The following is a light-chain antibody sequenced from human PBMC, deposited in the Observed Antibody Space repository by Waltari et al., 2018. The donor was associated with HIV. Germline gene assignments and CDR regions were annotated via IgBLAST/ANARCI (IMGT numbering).Light chain of an antibody. CDR2: RVK. V-gene: IGLV2-14*01. CDR1: SSDIGAYNY. Sequence: QSALAQPASVSGSPGQSIPFACTGTSSDIGAYNYVSWYQKHPDKAPKVIIYRVKSRPSGVSDRFSGSKSGNTASLTISGLQAEDEADYYCSSYTTSNTYVFGRGTTVSVL. J-gene: IGLJ1*01. CDR3: SSYTTSNTYV.